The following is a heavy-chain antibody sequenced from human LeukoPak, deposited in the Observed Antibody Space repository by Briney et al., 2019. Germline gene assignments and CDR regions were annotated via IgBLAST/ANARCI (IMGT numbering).Heavy chain of an antibody. J-gene: IGHJ3*02. Sequence: SETLSLTCTVSGGSISSYYWSWIRQPPGKGLEWIGYIYYSGSTNYNPSLKSRVTISVDTSKNQFSLKLSSVTAADTAVYYCARTTYYYDRDDIWGQGTMVTVSS. CDR1: GGSISSYY. D-gene: IGHD3-22*01. V-gene: IGHV4-59*01. CDR2: IYYSGST. CDR3: ARTTYYYDRDDI.